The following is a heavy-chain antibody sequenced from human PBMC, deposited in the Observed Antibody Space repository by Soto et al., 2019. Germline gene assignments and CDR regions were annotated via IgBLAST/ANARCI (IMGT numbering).Heavy chain of an antibody. CDR2: INHSGST. CDR3: ARGSSYCSSTSCYAAWFDP. J-gene: IGHJ5*02. CDR1: GGSFSGYY. D-gene: IGHD2-2*01. V-gene: IGHV4-34*01. Sequence: SETLSLTFAVYGGSFSGYYWSWIRQPPGKGLEWIGEINHSGSTNYNPSLKSRVTISVDTSKNQFSLKLSSVTAADTAVYYCARGSSYCSSTSCYAAWFDPWGQGTLVTVSS.